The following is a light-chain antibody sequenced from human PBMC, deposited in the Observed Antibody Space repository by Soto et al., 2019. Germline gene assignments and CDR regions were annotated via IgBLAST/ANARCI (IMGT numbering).Light chain of an antibody. CDR1: QGISTY. V-gene: IGKV1-39*01. CDR3: QQSYITPFA. CDR2: AAS. J-gene: IGKJ3*01. Sequence: DIQMTQSPSSLSASVGDRVTITCLASQGISTYLNWYQQRPGKAPKLLIYAASSLQSGVPSRFSGSGSETEFTLTIRSLQPEDFATYYCQQSYITPFAFGPGTKVVS.